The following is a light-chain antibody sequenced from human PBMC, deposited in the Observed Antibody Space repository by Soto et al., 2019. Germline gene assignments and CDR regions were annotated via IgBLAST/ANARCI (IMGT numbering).Light chain of an antibody. CDR3: ATWDSSLIAGV. CDR1: SSNIGNNF. Sequence: QSVLTQPPSVSAAPGQKVTISCSGSSSNIGNNFVSWYQHLPGTAPKLLIYDNNKRPSGIPDRFSGTKSGTSATPGITGLQTGDEAHYYCATWDSSLIAGVFGGGTKVTVL. V-gene: IGLV1-51*01. J-gene: IGLJ2*01. CDR2: DNN.